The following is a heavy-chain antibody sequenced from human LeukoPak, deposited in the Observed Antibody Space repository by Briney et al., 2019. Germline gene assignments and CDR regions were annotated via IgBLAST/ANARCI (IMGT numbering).Heavy chain of an antibody. D-gene: IGHD1-26*01. V-gene: IGHV4-39*01. J-gene: IGHJ4*02. Sequence: SETLSLTCTVSGGSISSSTYYWGWIRQPPGKGLEWIGNIYYSGSTYYNPSLKSRVTISVDTSKNQFPLNLSSVTAADTAVYYCARSPRGWELQNFDYWGQGTLVIVSS. CDR3: ARSPRGWELQNFDY. CDR1: GGSISSSTYY. CDR2: IYYSGST.